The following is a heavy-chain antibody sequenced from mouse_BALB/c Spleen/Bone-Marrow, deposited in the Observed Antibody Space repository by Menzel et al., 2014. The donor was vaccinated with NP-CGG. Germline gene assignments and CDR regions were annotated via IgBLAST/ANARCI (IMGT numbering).Heavy chain of an antibody. J-gene: IGHJ4*01. CDR1: GYVFSTYW. CDR3: ARSGKGAMDY. V-gene: IGHV1-80*01. Sequence: VQLQQSGAELVRPGSSVKISCKASGYVFSTYWMNWVKQRPGQGLERIGQICPGDGDTNYNGKFKDKVILTADKSSSTAYMQLSSLTSEDSAVYFCARSGKGAMDYWGQGTSVTVSS. D-gene: IGHD2-1*01. CDR2: ICPGDGDT.